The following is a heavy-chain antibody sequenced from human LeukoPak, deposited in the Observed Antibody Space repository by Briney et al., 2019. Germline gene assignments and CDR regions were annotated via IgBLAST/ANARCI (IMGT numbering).Heavy chain of an antibody. CDR1: GGSISSSSYY. D-gene: IGHD3-22*01. Sequence: SETLSLTCTVSGGSISSSSYYWGWIRQPPGKGLEWIGSIYYSGSTYYNPSLKSRVTISVDTSKNQFSLKLSSVTAADTAVYYCARIPYYYDSSGYLPLGLDPWGQGTLVTVSS. J-gene: IGHJ5*02. V-gene: IGHV4-39*07. CDR2: IYYSGST. CDR3: ARIPYYYDSSGYLPLGLDP.